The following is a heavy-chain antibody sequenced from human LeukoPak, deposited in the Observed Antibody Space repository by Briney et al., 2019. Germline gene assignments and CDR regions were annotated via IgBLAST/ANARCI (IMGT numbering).Heavy chain of an antibody. V-gene: IGHV3-23*01. J-gene: IGHJ3*02. CDR2: ISGGGAKR. D-gene: IGHD3-10*02. Sequence: PGGSLRLSRAASGFTFDNYAMNWVRQAPGKGLEWVSYISGGGAKRHYSDSVKGRFTISRDNPKNTLYLQINNLRAEDTAMYYCAKCSAGYYNDAFDIWGRGTMVTVSS. CDR1: GFTFDNYA. CDR3: AKCSAGYYNDAFDI.